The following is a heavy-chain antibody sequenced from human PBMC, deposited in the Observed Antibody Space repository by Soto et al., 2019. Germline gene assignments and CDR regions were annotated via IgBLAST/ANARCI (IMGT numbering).Heavy chain of an antibody. CDR3: ARMLGPCLSVSYFDY. V-gene: IGHV4-59*01. J-gene: IGHJ4*02. CDR2: IYYSGTT. D-gene: IGHD7-27*01. CDR1: DGSMSSGY. Sequence: LETLSLTCNVSDGSMSSGYWTWIRQPPGKGLDWIGYIYYSGTTNYNPSLKGRATISLDTSKNQFSLKLRSVSAADTAVYYCARMLGPCLSVSYFDYWGQGAPGTIS.